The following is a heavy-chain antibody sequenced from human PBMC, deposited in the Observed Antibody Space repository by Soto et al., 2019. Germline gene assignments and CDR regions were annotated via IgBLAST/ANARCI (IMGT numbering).Heavy chain of an antibody. J-gene: IGHJ4*01. Sequence: HPGGSLRLSCAASGFTFSSYAMHWVRQAPGKGLEWVAVISYDGSNKYYEDSVKGRFTISRDNSKNTQYLQMNSLRAEDTALYYCARNYYDSSGYHNDYWGQGTLVTVSS. D-gene: IGHD3-22*01. V-gene: IGHV3-30-3*01. CDR1: GFTFSSYA. CDR3: ARNYYDSSGYHNDY. CDR2: ISYDGSNK.